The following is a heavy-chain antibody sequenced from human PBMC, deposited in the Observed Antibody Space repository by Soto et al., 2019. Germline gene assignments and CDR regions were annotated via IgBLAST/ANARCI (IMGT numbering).Heavy chain of an antibody. D-gene: IGHD3-3*01. Sequence: TSETLSLTCAVYGGSFSGYYWSWIRQPPGKGLEWIGEINHSGSTNYNPSLKSRVTISVDTSKNQFSLKLSSVTAADTAVYYCARGRNYDFWSGYPYYYYYYYMDVWGKGTTVTVSS. CDR3: ARGRNYDFWSGYPYYYYYYYMDV. J-gene: IGHJ6*03. CDR2: INHSGST. V-gene: IGHV4-34*01. CDR1: GGSFSGYY.